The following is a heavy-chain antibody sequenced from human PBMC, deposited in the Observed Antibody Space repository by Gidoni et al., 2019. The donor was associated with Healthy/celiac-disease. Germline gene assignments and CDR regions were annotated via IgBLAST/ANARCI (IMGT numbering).Heavy chain of an antibody. J-gene: IGHJ4*02. CDR1: GGSISSYY. CDR2: IYYSGST. CDR3: ARGNPLRRSEYYFDY. D-gene: IGHD5-12*01. V-gene: IGHV4-59*01. Sequence: HVQLQDPGPGLVKTTETLSLTCTVPGGSISSYYWSWIRQPPGKGLEWIGYIYYSGSTNYNPSLKSRVTISVDTSKNQFSLKLSSVTAADTAVYYCARGNPLRRSEYYFDYWGQGTLVTVSS.